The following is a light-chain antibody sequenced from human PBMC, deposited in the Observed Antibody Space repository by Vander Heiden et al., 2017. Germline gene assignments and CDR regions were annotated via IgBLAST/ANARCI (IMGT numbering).Light chain of an antibody. Sequence: DIVMTQASDSLVVSLGERTTINCKSSQSVVYSCNDKNYLAWYQQKPGQPPKLLIYWASSRESGVPDRFSGSGSGTDFTLTISSLQAEDVAVYYCQQDNSTPPTVGGGTKVEIK. J-gene: IGKJ4*01. V-gene: IGKV4-1*01. CDR2: WAS. CDR1: QSVVYSCNDKNY. CDR3: QQDNSTPPT.